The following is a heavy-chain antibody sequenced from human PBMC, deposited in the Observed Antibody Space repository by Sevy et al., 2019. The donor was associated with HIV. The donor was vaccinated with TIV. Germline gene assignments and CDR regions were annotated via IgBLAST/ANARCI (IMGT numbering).Heavy chain of an antibody. CDR2: ISGSGYAT. CDR1: GFTFDSYA. Sequence: GGSLRLSCAASGFTFDSYAMHWVRQVAGKGLEWVSTISGSGYATYYADSVKGRFIISRDTSMNTLYLQMNSLRVEDSAVYFCAKDRVTVYCVVDTFDSWGQGTLVTVSS. D-gene: IGHD3-3*01. CDR3: AKDRVTVYCVVDTFDS. V-gene: IGHV3-23*01. J-gene: IGHJ4*02.